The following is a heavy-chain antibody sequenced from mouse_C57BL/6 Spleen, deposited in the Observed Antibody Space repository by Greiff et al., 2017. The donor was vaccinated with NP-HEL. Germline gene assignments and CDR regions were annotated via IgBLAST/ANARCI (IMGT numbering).Heavy chain of an antibody. CDR1: GYAFSSSW. CDR3: ASSLNWDRYYFDY. CDR2: IYPGDGDT. J-gene: IGHJ2*01. V-gene: IGHV1-82*01. Sequence: QVQLKQSGPELVKPGASVKISCKASGYAFSSSWMNWVKQRPGKGLEWIGRIYPGDGDTNYNGKFKGKATLTADKSSSTAYMQLSSLTSEDSAVYFCASSLNWDRYYFDYWGQGTTLTVSS. D-gene: IGHD4-1*01.